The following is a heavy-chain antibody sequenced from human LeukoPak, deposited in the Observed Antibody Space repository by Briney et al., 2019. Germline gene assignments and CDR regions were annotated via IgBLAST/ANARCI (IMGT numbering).Heavy chain of an antibody. CDR1: GGSVSSGSYY. CDR2: IYYSGST. V-gene: IGHV4-61*01. Sequence: PSETLSLTCTVSGGSVSSGSYYWSWIRQPPGKGLEWIGYIYYSGSTNYNPSLKSRVTISVDTSKNQFSLKLSSVTAADTAEYYCAREVSSGWSLRGYYFDYWGQGTLVTVSS. CDR3: AREVSSGWSLRGYYFDY. J-gene: IGHJ4*02. D-gene: IGHD6-19*01.